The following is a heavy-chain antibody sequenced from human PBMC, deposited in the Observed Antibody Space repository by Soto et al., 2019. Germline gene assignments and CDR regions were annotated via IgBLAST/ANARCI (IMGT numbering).Heavy chain of an antibody. J-gene: IGHJ4*02. CDR1: GFTFTSSA. CDR3: AADVDAAMVFDY. Sequence: SVKVSCKASGFTFTSSAVQWVRQARGQRLERIGWIVVGSGNTNYAQKFQERVTITRDMSTSTAYMELSSLRSEDTAVYHCAADVDAAMVFDYWGQGTLVTVSS. V-gene: IGHV1-58*01. D-gene: IGHD5-18*01. CDR2: IVVGSGNT.